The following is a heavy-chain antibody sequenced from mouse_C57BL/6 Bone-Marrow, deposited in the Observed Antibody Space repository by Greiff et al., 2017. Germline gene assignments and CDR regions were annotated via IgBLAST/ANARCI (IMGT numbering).Heavy chain of an antibody. CDR3: TQGLGRAWFAY. Sequence: VQLQQSGTVLARPGASVKMSCKTSGYPFTSYWMHWVKQRPGQGLEWIGAIYPGNSDTSYNQKFKGKAKLTAVTSASTAYMERSSLTNEDSAVYYCTQGLGRAWFAYGGQGTLVTVSA. V-gene: IGHV1-5*01. D-gene: IGHD4-1*01. CDR1: GYPFTSYW. CDR2: IYPGNSDT. J-gene: IGHJ3*01.